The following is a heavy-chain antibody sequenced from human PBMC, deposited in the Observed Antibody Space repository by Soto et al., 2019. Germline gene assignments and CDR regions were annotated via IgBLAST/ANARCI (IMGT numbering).Heavy chain of an antibody. J-gene: IGHJ3*02. Sequence: QVQLVQSGAQVKKPGASVNVSCKASGYTFDNYALHWVRQAPGRRLEWMGWINAGNGYTKYSQSFQGRVTFTRDTSASTVHMDLSSLRSGDTAVYYCARVQCCGYDFKLAFDIWGQGTMVTVPS. CDR3: ARVQCCGYDFKLAFDI. V-gene: IGHV1-3*01. D-gene: IGHD5-12*01. CDR1: GYTFDNYA. CDR2: INAGNGYT.